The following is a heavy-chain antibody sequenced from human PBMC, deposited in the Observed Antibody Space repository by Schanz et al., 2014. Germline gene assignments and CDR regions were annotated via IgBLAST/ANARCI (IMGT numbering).Heavy chain of an antibody. V-gene: IGHV1-3*04. D-gene: IGHD3-10*01. CDR1: GYTFTSYA. CDR3: ATGPSGSLDY. Sequence: VQLLESGGALVQPGGSLRLSCSASGYTFTSYAMHWVRQAPGHRPEWMGRINTGNGYTHYSETFQDRVTISADTSASTAYMEVRSLTSEDTAVYYCATGPSGSLDYWGQGTLVTVSS. J-gene: IGHJ4*02. CDR2: INTGNGYT.